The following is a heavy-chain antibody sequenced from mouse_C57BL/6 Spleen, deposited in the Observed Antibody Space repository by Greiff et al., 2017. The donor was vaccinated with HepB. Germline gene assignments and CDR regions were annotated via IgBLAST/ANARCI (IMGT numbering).Heavy chain of an antibody. CDR1: GYTFTSYW. Sequence: VQLQQPGAELVKPGASVKLSCKASGYTFTSYWMQWVKQRPGQGLEWIGEIDPSDSYTNYNQKFKGKATLTVDTSSSTAYMQLSSLTSVDSAVYYCARGPGLDYWGQGTSVTVSS. V-gene: IGHV1-50*01. CDR2: IDPSDSYT. J-gene: IGHJ4*01. CDR3: ARGPGLDY.